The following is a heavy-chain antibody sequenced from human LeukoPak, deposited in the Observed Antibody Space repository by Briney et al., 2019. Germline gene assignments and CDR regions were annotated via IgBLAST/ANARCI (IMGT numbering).Heavy chain of an antibody. CDR1: GYTFTSYY. CDR3: ARELYCSGGSCYYGVFDY. J-gene: IGHJ4*02. CDR2: INPSGGST. V-gene: IGHV1-46*01. Sequence: ASVKVSCKASGYTFTSYYMHWVRQAPGQGLEWMGIINPSGGSTTYAQKFQGRVTMTRDTSTSTVYMELSSLRSEDTAVFYCARELYCSGGSCYYGVFDYWGQGTLVTASS. D-gene: IGHD2-15*01.